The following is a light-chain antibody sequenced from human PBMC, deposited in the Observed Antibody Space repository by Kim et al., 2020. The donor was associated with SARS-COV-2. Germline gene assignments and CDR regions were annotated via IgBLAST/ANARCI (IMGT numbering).Light chain of an antibody. V-gene: IGKV2-28*01. Sequence: PASISCKSSQRLLYSNGFNYLDWYVQKPGQSPKLLIYFASTRASGVPDRFIGSGSGTDFTLTISRVEPEDVGIYYCLQVLQTPPTFGGGTKVDIK. J-gene: IGKJ4*01. CDR2: FAS. CDR1: QRLLYSNGFNY. CDR3: LQVLQTPPT.